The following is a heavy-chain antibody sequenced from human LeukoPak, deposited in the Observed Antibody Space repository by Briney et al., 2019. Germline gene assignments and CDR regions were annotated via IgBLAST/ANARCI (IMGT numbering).Heavy chain of an antibody. Sequence: GGSLRLSCAASGFTFSSYAMHWVRQAPGKGLEWVAVISYDGSNKYYADSVKGRFTISRDNSKNTLYLQMNSLRAEDTAVYYCAGGPFDYWGQGTLVTVSS. J-gene: IGHJ4*02. CDR3: AGGPFDY. CDR2: ISYDGSNK. D-gene: IGHD3-16*01. CDR1: GFTFSSYA. V-gene: IGHV3-30-3*01.